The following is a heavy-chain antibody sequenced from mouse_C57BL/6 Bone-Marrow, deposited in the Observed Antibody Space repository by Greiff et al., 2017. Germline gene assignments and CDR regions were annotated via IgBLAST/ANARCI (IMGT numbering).Heavy chain of an antibody. J-gene: IGHJ1*03. CDR2: ISSGSSTI. Sequence: EVMLVESGGGLVKPGGSLKLSCAASGFTFSDYGMHWVRQAPEKGLEWVAYISSGSSTIYYADTVKGRFTISRDNAKNTLFLQMTSLRSEDTSMYYCAITTLPYWSFPVWRTATTVTAFS. CDR3: AITTLPYWSFPV. CDR1: GFTFSDYG. V-gene: IGHV5-17*01. D-gene: IGHD1-1*01.